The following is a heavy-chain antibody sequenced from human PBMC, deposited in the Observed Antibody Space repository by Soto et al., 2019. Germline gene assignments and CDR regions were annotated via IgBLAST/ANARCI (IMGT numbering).Heavy chain of an antibody. Sequence: GGSLRLSCAASGFTFSTHWMSWVRQAPGKGLEWVANINQDGSEKYYVDSVKGRFTISRDNAKNSLYLQINSLRAEDTAVYYCARDTATHPYFYYYGMDVWGQGTTVTVSS. D-gene: IGHD1-26*01. CDR2: INQDGSEK. V-gene: IGHV3-7*01. J-gene: IGHJ6*02. CDR3: ARDTATHPYFYYYGMDV. CDR1: GFTFSTHW.